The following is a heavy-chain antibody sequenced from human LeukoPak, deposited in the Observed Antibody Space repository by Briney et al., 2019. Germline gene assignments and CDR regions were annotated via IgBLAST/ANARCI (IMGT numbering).Heavy chain of an antibody. V-gene: IGHV4-39*01. J-gene: IGHJ4*02. CDR2: IYYSGST. CDR1: GGSISSSSYY. CDR3: ARGLTFDY. Sequence: SETLSLTCTVSGGSISSSSYYWGWIRQPPGKGLDWIGSIYYSGSTYYNPSIKSRVTISVDTSKNQFSLKLSSVTAADTAVYYCARGLTFDYWGQGTLVTVSS.